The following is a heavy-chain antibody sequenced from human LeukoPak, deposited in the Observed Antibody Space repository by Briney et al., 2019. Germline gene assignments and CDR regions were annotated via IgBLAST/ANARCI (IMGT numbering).Heavy chain of an antibody. CDR2: ISSSSSYI. CDR1: GFTSSTYA. V-gene: IGHV3-21*01. D-gene: IGHD5/OR15-5a*01. Sequence: PGGSLRLSCAASGFTSSTYAMNWVRQAPGKGLEWVSSISSSSSYIYYADSVKGRFTISRDNAKNSLYLQMNSLRAEDTAVYYCARDLSGRHTWFDPWGQGTLVTVSS. J-gene: IGHJ5*02. CDR3: ARDLSGRHTWFDP.